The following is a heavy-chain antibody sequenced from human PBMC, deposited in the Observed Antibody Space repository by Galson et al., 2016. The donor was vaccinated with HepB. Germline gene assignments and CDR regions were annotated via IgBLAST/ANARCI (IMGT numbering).Heavy chain of an antibody. CDR2: IWYDGTKK. CDR1: GFTISYYG. J-gene: IGHJ4*02. D-gene: IGHD3-10*01. Sequence: SLRLSCAASGFTISYYGMHWVRQAPGKGLEWVAVIWYDGTKKYYGDSVNGRFTISRDTSKNTLYLQMNSLRAEDTAVYYCARERLHMVHGGLDYWGPGILVTVSS. CDR3: ARERLHMVHGGLDY. V-gene: IGHV3-33*01.